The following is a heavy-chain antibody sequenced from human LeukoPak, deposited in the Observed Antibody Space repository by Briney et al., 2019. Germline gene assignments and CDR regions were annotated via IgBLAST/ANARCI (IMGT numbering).Heavy chain of an antibody. V-gene: IGHV1-2*02. J-gene: IGHJ4*02. D-gene: IGHD2-2*01. CDR3: ARDYCSSTSCLFDY. CDR1: GYTFTGYH. CDR2: INPNSGDT. Sequence: ASVKVSCKASGYTFTGYHMHWVRQAPGQGLEWMGWINPNSGDTNYAQKFQGRVTMTRDTSISTAYMELSRLRSDDTAVYYCARDYCSSTSCLFDYWGQGTLVTVSS.